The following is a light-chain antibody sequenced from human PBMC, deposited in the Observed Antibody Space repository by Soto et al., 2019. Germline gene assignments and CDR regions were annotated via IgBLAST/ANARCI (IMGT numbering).Light chain of an antibody. CDR2: AAS. Sequence: AIQMTQSPSSLSASVGDRVTITCRASQGIRNDLGWFQQRPGKAPKLLIYAASSLPSGVPSRFSGSESGTDFTLTISSLQPEDFATYYCLQDYNYPLTFGGGTKVEIK. CDR3: LQDYNYPLT. V-gene: IGKV1-6*01. J-gene: IGKJ4*01. CDR1: QGIRND.